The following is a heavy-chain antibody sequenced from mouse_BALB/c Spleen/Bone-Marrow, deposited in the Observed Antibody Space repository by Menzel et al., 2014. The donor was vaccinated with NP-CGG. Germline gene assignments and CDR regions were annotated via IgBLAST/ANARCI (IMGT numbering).Heavy chain of an antibody. V-gene: IGHV4-1*02. CDR1: GFDFGRYW. Sequence: EVQGVESGGGLVHPGGSLKLSCAASGFDFGRYWMGWVRQAPGKGLEWIGEINPDSSTINYTPSLKDKFIISRDNAKNTLYLQMSKVRSEDTALYYCSRLGYYGGFAYWGQGTLVTVSA. J-gene: IGHJ3*01. CDR3: SRLGYYGGFAY. CDR2: INPDSSTI. D-gene: IGHD2-3*01.